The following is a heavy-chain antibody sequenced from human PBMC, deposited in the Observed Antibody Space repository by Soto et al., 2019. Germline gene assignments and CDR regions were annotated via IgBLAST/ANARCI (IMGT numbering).Heavy chain of an antibody. CDR1: GYTFTTYY. V-gene: IGHV1-46*01. D-gene: IGHD2-15*01. J-gene: IGHJ4*02. CDR2: INPNGGST. Sequence: QVQLVQSGAEVKRPGASVKVSCKASGYTFTTYYMHWVRQAPGQGLEWLGIINPNGGSTTYAQKFKGRVTMTRDTSTSTVYLELSILRSEDTAVYYCARAGYCSGGTCFHGNCDYWGQGTLVTVSA. CDR3: ARAGYCSGGTCFHGNCDY.